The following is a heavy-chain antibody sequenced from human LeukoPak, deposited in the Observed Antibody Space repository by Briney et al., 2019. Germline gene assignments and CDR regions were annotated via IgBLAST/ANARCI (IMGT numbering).Heavy chain of an antibody. D-gene: IGHD3-22*01. CDR2: IKYDGSEK. CDR3: ARHYDISGYYYFDS. J-gene: IGHJ4*02. V-gene: IGHV3-7*01. CDR1: GFTFTTYW. Sequence: GGSLRLSCAASGFTFTTYWMNWVRQAPGKGLEWVASIKYDGSEKYYVDSVKGRFTTSRDNAKNSLYLQMNSLRAEDTAVFYCARHYDISGYYYFDSWGQGALVTVSS.